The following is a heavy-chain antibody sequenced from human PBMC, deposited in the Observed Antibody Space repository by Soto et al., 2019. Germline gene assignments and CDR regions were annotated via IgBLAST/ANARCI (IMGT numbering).Heavy chain of an antibody. CDR2: ISGYNGNT. CDR3: ARDVFFCGAPACPDMDV. V-gene: IGHV1-18*04. Sequence: QVVLEQSGGEVKKPGASVKVSCKASGYTFSGYSITWVRQAPGQGLEWMGRISGYNGNTNYARTLRGRLTLTTDTSTSTAYMELRSLTSDDTAVYSCARDVFFCGAPACPDMDVWGQGTTVTVSS. D-gene: IGHD2-21*01. CDR1: GYTFSGYS. J-gene: IGHJ6*02.